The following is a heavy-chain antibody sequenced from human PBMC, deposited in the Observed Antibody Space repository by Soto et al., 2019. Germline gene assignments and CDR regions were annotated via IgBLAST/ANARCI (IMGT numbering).Heavy chain of an antibody. V-gene: IGHV1-46*01. D-gene: IGHD6-19*01. CDR1: GYTFTSYY. Sequence: QVQLVQSGAVVKKPGASVKVSCKASGYTFTSYYMHWVRQAPGQGLEWMGIINPSGGSTSYAQKFQGRVTMTRDTSTSTVYMELSSLRSEDTAVYYCAREGRSGPILGYFDYWGQGTLVTVSS. CDR2: INPSGGST. J-gene: IGHJ4*02. CDR3: AREGRSGPILGYFDY.